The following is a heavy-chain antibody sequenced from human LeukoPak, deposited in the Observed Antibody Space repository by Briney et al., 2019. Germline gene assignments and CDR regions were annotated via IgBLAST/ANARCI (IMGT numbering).Heavy chain of an antibody. Sequence: GGSVRLSCAASGFTFSTYAMHWVRQAPGKGLEWVAVISHDGSNKYYTDSVRGRFTISRDNSKNTLYLQMNSLRAEDTAVYYCTSPRDYDMLTGCQYWGQGTVVSVSS. CDR3: TSPRDYDMLTGCQY. V-gene: IGHV3-30-3*01. D-gene: IGHD3-9*01. CDR2: ISHDGSNK. CDR1: GFTFSTYA. J-gene: IGHJ4*02.